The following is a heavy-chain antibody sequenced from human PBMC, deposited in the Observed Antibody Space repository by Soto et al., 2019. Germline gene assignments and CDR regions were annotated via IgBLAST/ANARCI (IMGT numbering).Heavy chain of an antibody. CDR2: INAGNGNT. CDR3: ARDGYSYGDYYYYGMDV. D-gene: IGHD5-18*01. Sequence: GASVKVSCKASGYTFTSYAMHWVRQAPGQRLEWMGWINAGNGNTKYSQKFQGRVTITRDTSASTAYMELSSLRSEDTAVYYCARDGYSYGDYYYYGMDVWGQGTTVSVPS. V-gene: IGHV1-3*01. CDR1: GYTFTSYA. J-gene: IGHJ6*02.